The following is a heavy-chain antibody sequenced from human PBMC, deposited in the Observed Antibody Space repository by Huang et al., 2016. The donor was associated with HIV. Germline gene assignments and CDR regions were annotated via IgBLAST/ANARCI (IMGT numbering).Heavy chain of an antibody. CDR3: AREMMVRGVSVPITDGYFYYGMDV. CDR1: GFPVTTNY. D-gene: IGHD3-10*01. CDR2: IDSGYNT. V-gene: IGHV3-53*01. J-gene: IGHJ6*02. Sequence: VQLVESGGALVQPGGSLRLSCAASGFPVTTNYMNWVRQAPGKGSECVLTIDSGYNTIHADSVKGRFTVSRDNSKNTMYLQMNSLRVEDTATYYCAREMMVRGVSVPITDGYFYYGMDVWGHGTTVSVSS.